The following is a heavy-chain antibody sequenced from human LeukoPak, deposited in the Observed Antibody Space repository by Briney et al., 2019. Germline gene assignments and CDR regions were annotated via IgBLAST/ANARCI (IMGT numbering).Heavy chain of an antibody. V-gene: IGHV1-18*01. D-gene: IGHD3-22*01. J-gene: IGHJ4*02. CDR1: GYTFTSYG. Sequence: ASVKVSCKASGYTFTSYGISWVRQAPGQGLEWMGWISAYNGNTNYAQKFQGRVTMTRDTSISTAYMELSRLRSDDTAVYYCARDYFDSSGYIDYWGQGTLVTVSS. CDR3: ARDYFDSSGYIDY. CDR2: ISAYNGNT.